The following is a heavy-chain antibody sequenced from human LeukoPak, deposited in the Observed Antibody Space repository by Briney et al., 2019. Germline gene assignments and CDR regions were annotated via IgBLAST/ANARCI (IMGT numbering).Heavy chain of an antibody. CDR2: TYYRSKWYY. J-gene: IGHJ4*02. V-gene: IGHV6-1*01. CDR1: GDSDSSNSAA. Sequence: TSQTLSLTCAISGDSDSSNSAAWNWIRQSPSRGLEWLGRTYYRSKWYYDYAVAVKSRISINPDTSKNQFSLQLSSVTPEDTAVYYCARDPVGGSTIFDYWGQGTLVTVSS. D-gene: IGHD1-26*01. CDR3: ARDPVGGSTIFDY.